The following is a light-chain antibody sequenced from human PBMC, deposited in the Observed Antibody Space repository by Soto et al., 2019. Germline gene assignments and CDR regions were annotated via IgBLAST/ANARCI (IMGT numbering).Light chain of an antibody. Sequence: DIQMTQSPSTLSASVGDRVTITCRASQSISNLLAWYQQKPGRAPTLLIYRASTLESGVPSSFSGSGSGTEFTLTISSLQPDDFATYYCQQYNSYPLTFGQGTRLEIK. V-gene: IGKV1-5*03. CDR1: QSISNL. CDR3: QQYNSYPLT. CDR2: RAS. J-gene: IGKJ5*01.